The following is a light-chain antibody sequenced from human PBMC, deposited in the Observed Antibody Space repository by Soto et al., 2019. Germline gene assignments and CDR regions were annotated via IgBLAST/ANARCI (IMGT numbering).Light chain of an antibody. J-gene: IGLJ3*02. CDR2: EVS. CDR3: SSYTTSSTQV. Sequence: QSALTQPASVSGSPGQSITISCTGTSTDVGYYNYVSWYQHHPGKAPKLMIYEVSTRPSGVSSRFSGSNSGNTASLTISGLQAEDEAAYYCSSYTTSSTQVFGGGTKLTVL. V-gene: IGLV2-14*01. CDR1: STDVGYYNY.